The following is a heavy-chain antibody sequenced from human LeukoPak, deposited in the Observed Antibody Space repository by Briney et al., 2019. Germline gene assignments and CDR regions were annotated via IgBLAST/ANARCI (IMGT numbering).Heavy chain of an antibody. CDR3: ARLDTNMVYWYFDL. Sequence: ASVKVSCKASGYTFNSYAISWVLQAPGQGLEWMGWISAYNGNTKYAQNFQGRVTMTTDTSTSTAYMDLRSLRSDDTAVYYCARLDTNMVYWYFDLWGRGTLVTVSS. CDR1: GYTFNSYA. D-gene: IGHD5-18*01. V-gene: IGHV1-18*01. J-gene: IGHJ2*01. CDR2: ISAYNGNT.